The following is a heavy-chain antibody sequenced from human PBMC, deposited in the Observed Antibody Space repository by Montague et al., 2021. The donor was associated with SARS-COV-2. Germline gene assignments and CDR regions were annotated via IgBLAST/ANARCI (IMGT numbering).Heavy chain of an antibody. CDR3: ARDIAVAGLFDY. V-gene: IGHV4-61*02. CDR2: IPISGST. CDR1: GGSISSGSYY. J-gene: IGHJ4*02. Sequence: TPSLTCTVSGGSISSGSYYWSWIRQPAGKGLEWIGRIPISGSTNYNPSLKSRVTISVDTSKNQFSLKLSSVTAADTAVYYCARDIAVAGLFDYWGQGTLVTVSS. D-gene: IGHD6-19*01.